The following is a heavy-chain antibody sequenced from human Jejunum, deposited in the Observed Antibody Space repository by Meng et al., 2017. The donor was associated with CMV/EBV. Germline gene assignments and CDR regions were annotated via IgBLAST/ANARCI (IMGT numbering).Heavy chain of an antibody. CDR2: MYSGGIR. CDR3: AKDRDQLLMSYLDH. J-gene: IGHJ4*02. D-gene: IGHD2-2*01. CDR1: GFTVSSNY. V-gene: IGHV3-53*01. Sequence: ASGFTVSSNYMTWVRQAPGKGLEWVAVMYSGGIRYHADSVKGRFTIYRDNSKNTLYLQMNSLRGEDTAVYYCAKDRDQLLMSYLDHWGQGTLVTVSS.